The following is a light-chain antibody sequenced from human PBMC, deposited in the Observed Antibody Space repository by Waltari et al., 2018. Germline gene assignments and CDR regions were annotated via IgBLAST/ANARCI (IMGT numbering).Light chain of an antibody. CDR2: GIS. CDR3: QQYEAWSWT. V-gene: IGKV3-15*01. J-gene: IGKJ1*01. CDR1: QSVGSN. Sequence: EIVLTQSPDTLSVSPGERATLSCRASQSVGSNLAWYQHKPGQAPSLLMSGISNRATGIPARFSGSGSRTEFTLTISGLQSEDFAVYYCQQYEAWSWTFGQGTKVEVK.